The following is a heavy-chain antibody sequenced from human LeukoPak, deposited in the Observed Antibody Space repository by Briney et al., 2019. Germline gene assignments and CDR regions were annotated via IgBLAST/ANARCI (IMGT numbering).Heavy chain of an antibody. CDR2: IYQNGDT. CDR3: ARAGYRGRDWGL. CDR1: GASLATYD. D-gene: IGHD5-12*01. J-gene: IGHJ4*02. V-gene: IGHV4-59*01. Sequence: SETLSLACTVSGASLATYDGAWIRQNPGKGLEWIGYIYQNGDTRYSPSRKSRVTFSVQTSKNQSSVKLTSAAAADSAVYYCARAGYRGRDWGLWGKGAPVTVSS.